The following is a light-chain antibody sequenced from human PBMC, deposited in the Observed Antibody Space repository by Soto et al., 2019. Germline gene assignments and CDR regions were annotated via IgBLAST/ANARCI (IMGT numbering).Light chain of an antibody. Sequence: QSALTQPPSASGSPGQSVTISCTGTSSDVGGYHYVSWYQQHPGKAPKLMIHEVTKRPSGVPDRFSGSKSGNTASLTVSGLQGEDEADYYCSSYTSSSHVVFGGGTKLTVL. CDR2: EVT. J-gene: IGLJ2*01. CDR3: SSYTSSSHVV. V-gene: IGLV2-8*01. CDR1: SSDVGGYHY.